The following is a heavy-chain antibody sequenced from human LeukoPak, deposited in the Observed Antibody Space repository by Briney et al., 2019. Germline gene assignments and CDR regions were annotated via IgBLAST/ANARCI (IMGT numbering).Heavy chain of an antibody. CDR1: GGTFSSYA. J-gene: IGHJ4*02. Sequence: SVKVSCKASGGTFSSYAISWVRQAPGQGLEWMGGIIPILGTANYAQKFQGRVTITTDESTSTAYMELSSLRSEDTAVYYCARMGLSGYDSRNFDYWGQGTLVTVSS. CDR2: IIPILGTA. D-gene: IGHD5-12*01. CDR3: ARMGLSGYDSRNFDY. V-gene: IGHV1-69*05.